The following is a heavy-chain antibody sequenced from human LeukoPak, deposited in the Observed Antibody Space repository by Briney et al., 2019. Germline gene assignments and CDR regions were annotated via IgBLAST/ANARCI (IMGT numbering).Heavy chain of an antibody. Sequence: SETLSLTCTVSGGSISSYYWSWIRQPPGKGLEWIGYIYYSGSTNYNPSLKSRVTISVDTSKNQFSLKLSSVTAADTAVYYCASYEYSSSSGIWGQGALVTVSS. CDR2: IYYSGST. V-gene: IGHV4-59*01. J-gene: IGHJ4*02. D-gene: IGHD6-6*01. CDR1: GGSISSYY. CDR3: ASYEYSSSSGI.